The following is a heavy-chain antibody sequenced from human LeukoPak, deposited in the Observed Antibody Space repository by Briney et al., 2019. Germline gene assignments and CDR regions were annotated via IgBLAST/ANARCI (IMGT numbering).Heavy chain of an antibody. CDR2: IYYSGST. Sequence: PSQTLSLTCTVSGGSISSGGYYWSWIRQHPGKGLEWIGYIYYSGSTYYNPSLKSRVTISVDTSKNQFSLKLSSVTAADTAVYYCARNWALITIFGVVIRASWFDPWGQGTQVTVSS. D-gene: IGHD3-3*01. V-gene: IGHV4-31*03. CDR1: GGSISSGGYY. CDR3: ARNWALITIFGVVIRASWFDP. J-gene: IGHJ5*02.